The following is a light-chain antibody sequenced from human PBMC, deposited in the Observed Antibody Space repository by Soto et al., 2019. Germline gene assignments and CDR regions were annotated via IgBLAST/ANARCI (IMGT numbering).Light chain of an antibody. CDR3: QKYNSAPLT. J-gene: IGKJ4*01. V-gene: IGKV1-27*01. Sequence: DIQMTQSPSSLSASLGDRVTITCRASQGIGGYLAWFQQKPGKVPKLLIYAASAVQSGVPSRFSGSGSGTDFPITISSLQPEDFATYYCQKYNSAPLTFGGGTKVEIK. CDR2: AAS. CDR1: QGIGGY.